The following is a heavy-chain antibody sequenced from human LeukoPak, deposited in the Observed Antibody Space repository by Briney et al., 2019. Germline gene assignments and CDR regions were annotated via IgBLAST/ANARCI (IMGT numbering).Heavy chain of an antibody. V-gene: IGHV3-74*01. D-gene: IGHD3-10*01. Sequence: GGSLRLSCAASGFTFSSYWMHWVRQAPGKGLVWVSRINSDGRSTSYADSVKGRFTISRDNAKNTLYLQMNSLRVGDTAVYYCASTTWFQYYFDYWGQGALVTVSS. CDR1: GFTFSSYW. CDR3: ASTTWFQYYFDY. J-gene: IGHJ4*02. CDR2: INSDGRST.